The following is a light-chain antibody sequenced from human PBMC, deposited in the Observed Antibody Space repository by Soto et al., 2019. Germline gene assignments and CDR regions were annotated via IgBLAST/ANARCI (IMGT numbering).Light chain of an antibody. CDR2: DVS. CDR1: SSDIGGYKY. J-gene: IGLJ1*01. Sequence: QSALTQPASVSGSPGQSITISCTGTSSDIGGYKYVSWYQQNPGKAPKLMIYDVSNRPSGVSNRFSGSKSGNTASLTISGLQAEDVADYYCSSYTSSSTLVFGTGTKVTVL. CDR3: SSYTSSSTLV. V-gene: IGLV2-14*01.